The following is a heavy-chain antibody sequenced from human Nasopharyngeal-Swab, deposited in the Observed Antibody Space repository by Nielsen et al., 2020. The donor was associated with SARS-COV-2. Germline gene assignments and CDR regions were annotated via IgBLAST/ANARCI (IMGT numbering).Heavy chain of an antibody. Sequence: GGSLRLSCAASGFTFSSYWMHWVRHVPGKGLVWVARITSDGRSTSYADSVKGRFTISRDNAKNTLYLQMNSLRAEDTAVYYCARAYYFDSWGQGTLVTVSS. J-gene: IGHJ4*02. CDR2: ITSDGRST. CDR1: GFTFSSYW. V-gene: IGHV3-74*01. CDR3: ARAYYFDS.